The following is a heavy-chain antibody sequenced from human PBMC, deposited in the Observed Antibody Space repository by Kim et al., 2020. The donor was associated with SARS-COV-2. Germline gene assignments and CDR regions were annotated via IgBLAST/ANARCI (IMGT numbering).Heavy chain of an antibody. CDR1: GGSISSSSYY. CDR2: IYYSGST. Sequence: SETLSLTCTVSGGSISSSSYYWGWIRQPPGKGLEWIGSIYYSGSTYYNPSLKSRVTISVDTSKNQFSLKLSSVTAADTAVYYCARHVRQQLAWKKHKIPEYYYYGMDVWGQGTTVTVSS. D-gene: IGHD6-13*01. CDR3: ARHVRQQLAWKKHKIPEYYYYGMDV. V-gene: IGHV4-39*01. J-gene: IGHJ6*02.